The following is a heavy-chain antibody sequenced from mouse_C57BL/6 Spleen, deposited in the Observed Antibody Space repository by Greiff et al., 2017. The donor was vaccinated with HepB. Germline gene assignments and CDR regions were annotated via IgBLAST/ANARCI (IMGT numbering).Heavy chain of an antibody. CDR2: IYPGSGST. V-gene: IGHV1-55*01. J-gene: IGHJ3*01. D-gene: IGHD1-1*01. CDR3: AREDNYGSTWFAY. CDR1: GYTFTSYW. Sequence: QVQLQQPGAELVKPGASVKMSCKASGYTFTSYWITWVKQRPGQGLEWIGDIYPGSGSTNYNEKFKSKATLTVDTSSSTAYMQLSSLTTEDSAVYDCAREDNYGSTWFAYWGQGTLVTVS.